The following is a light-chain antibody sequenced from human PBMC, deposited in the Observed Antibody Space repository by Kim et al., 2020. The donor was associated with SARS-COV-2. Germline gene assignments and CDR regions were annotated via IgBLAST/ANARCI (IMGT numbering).Light chain of an antibody. CDR2: GAS. V-gene: IGKV3-20*01. CDR3: QQYGSSPWT. J-gene: IGKJ1*01. Sequence: EIVLTQSPDTLSLSPGERATLSCRASHSVSSTYFAWYQQKPGQAPRLLIYGASTRATAIPDRFSGSGSGTGFTLTISRLEPEDVAVYYCQQYGSSPWTFGQGTKVDIK. CDR1: HSVSSTY.